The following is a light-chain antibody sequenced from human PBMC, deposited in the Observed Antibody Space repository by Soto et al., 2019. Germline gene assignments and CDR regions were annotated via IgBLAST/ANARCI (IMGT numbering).Light chain of an antibody. CDR1: QSVRNSY. V-gene: IGKV3-20*01. Sequence: EIVLTQSPGTLSLSPGQSATLSCRASQSVRNSYLAWYQQKPGLAPRLLIYGASSRATGIPDRFSGGGSGKEFTPTSSRMEHEEFEVYYCQQYGSSGTFGQGTKVDI. CDR3: QQYGSSGT. CDR2: GAS. J-gene: IGKJ1*01.